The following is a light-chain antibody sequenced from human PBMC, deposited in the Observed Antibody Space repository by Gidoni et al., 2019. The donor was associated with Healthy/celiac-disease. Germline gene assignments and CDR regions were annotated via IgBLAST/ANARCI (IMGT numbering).Light chain of an antibody. CDR2: GAS. CDR1: QSVSSSD. V-gene: IGKV3-20*01. Sequence: IVLTQSPGTLSLSPGERATLSCRASQSVSSSDLAWYQQKPGQAPRLRLYGASSRATGIPDRFSGSGSGTDFTLTISRLEPADFAVYYCQQYGSSPPLTFGGGTKVEIK. J-gene: IGKJ4*01. CDR3: QQYGSSPPLT.